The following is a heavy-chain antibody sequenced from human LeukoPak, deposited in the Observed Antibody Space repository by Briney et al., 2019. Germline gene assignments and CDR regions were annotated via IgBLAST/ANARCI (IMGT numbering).Heavy chain of an antibody. CDR1: GFTLSSYG. D-gene: IGHD3-16*01. Sequence: GGSLRLSCAASGFTLSSYGMSWVRQAPGKGLEWVSAISGSGGSTYYADSVKGRFTISRDNSKNTLYLQMNSLRAEDTAVYYCAKVGFKAYYYYYMDVWGKGTTVTISS. CDR2: ISGSGGST. J-gene: IGHJ6*03. V-gene: IGHV3-23*01. CDR3: AKVGFKAYYYYYMDV.